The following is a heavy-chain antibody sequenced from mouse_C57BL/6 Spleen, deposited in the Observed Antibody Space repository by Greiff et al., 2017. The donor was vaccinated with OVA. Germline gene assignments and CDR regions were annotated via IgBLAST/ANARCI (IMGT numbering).Heavy chain of an antibody. CDR2: INPSHGGP. V-gene: IGHV1-53*01. J-gene: IGHJ4*01. Sequence: QVQLQQPGTELVKPGASVKLSCKASGYTFTSYWMHWVKQRPGQGLAWIGNINPSHGGPNYNEKFKSKATLTVDKSSSTAYMQRSSLTSEDAAVYYCARSGDGYYYAMDYWGQGTSVTVSS. CDR1: GYTFTSYW. CDR3: ARSGDGYYYAMDY. D-gene: IGHD2-3*01.